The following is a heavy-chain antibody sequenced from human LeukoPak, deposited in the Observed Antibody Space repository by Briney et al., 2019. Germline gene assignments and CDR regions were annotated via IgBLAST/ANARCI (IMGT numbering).Heavy chain of an antibody. CDR2: ISWSSDEI. CDR1: GFTFNDHA. J-gene: IGHJ5*02. V-gene: IGHV3-9*03. Sequence: GGSLRLSCIASGFTFNDHAMHWVRQPPGKGLEWVSSISWSSDEIVYAGSVKGRFTISRDNAKNSLYLQMDSLRVENMAIYYCVREVRGSGFLDRWGQGTLVTVSP. CDR3: VREVRGSGFLDR. D-gene: IGHD3-22*01.